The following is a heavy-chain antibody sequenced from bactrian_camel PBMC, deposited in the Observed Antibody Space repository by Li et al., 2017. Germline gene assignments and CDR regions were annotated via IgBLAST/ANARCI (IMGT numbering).Heavy chain of an antibody. CDR3: AAAGVGGPPPPLLPDGRCDTAQTEYDY. J-gene: IGHJ4*01. CDR2: ISPGGTDT. D-gene: IGHD2*01. Sequence: HVQLVESGGGLVQPGGSLRLSCVTSGFTFSNHYMTWVRQAPGKGLEYVSSISPGGTDTYYADSVKGRFTISRYNAKNTVYLQMDKLKPEDTAMYYCAAAGVGGPPPPLLPDGRCDTAQTEYDYWGQGTQVTVS. V-gene: IGHV3-2*01. CDR1: GFTFSNHY.